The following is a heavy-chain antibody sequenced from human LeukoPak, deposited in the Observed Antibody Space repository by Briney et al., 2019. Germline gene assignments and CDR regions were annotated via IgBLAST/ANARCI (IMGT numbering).Heavy chain of an antibody. CDR3: ARDSSCSSTSCYEDYYYYMDV. CDR2: ISSSSSYI. CDR1: GFTFSSYS. Sequence: GGSLRLSCAASGFTFSSYSMNGVRQAPGKGLEWVSSISSSSSYIYYADSVRGRFTISRDNAKNSLYLQMNSLRAEDTAVYYCARDSSCSSTSCYEDYYYYMDVWGKGTTVTVSS. D-gene: IGHD2-2*01. J-gene: IGHJ6*03. V-gene: IGHV3-21*01.